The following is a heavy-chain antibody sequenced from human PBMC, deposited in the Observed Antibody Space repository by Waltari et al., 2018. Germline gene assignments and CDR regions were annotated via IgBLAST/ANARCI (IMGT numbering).Heavy chain of an antibody. D-gene: IGHD2-2*01. V-gene: IGHV4-30-4*08. Sequence: QVQLQESGPGLVKPSETLSLTCTVSSASISSGNSYWNWIRQSPGKGLEWIGSVYYNRNTFYNPSLKSRLTISLDTSKNQFSLKLNSVTAADTAVYYCARGPVVPAARGVFDIWGQGAVVTVSS. CDR2: VYYNRNT. J-gene: IGHJ3*02. CDR3: ARGPVVPAARGVFDI. CDR1: SASISSGNSY.